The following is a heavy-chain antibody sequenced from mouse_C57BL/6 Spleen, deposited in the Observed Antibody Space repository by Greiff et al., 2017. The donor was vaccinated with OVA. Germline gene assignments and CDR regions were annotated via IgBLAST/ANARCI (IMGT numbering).Heavy chain of an antibody. CDR1: GFTFSSYA. D-gene: IGHD1-1*01. V-gene: IGHV5S21*01. Sequence: EVNVVESGAGLVKPGGSLKLSCAASGFTFSSYAMSWVRQTPEKRLEWVAYISSGGDYIYYADTVKGRFTISRDNARNTLYLQMSSLKSEDTALYYCARGYGSRNYDMDYWGQGTSVTVSS. CDR3: ARGYGSRNYDMDY. J-gene: IGHJ4*01. CDR2: ISSGGDYI.